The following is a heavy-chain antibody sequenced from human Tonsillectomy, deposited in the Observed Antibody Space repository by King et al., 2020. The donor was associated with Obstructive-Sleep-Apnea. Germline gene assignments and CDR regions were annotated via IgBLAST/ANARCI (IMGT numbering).Heavy chain of an antibody. CDR2: IIPIVDIA. D-gene: IGHD3-10*01. CDR1: GGTFSSYA. V-gene: IGHV1-69*17. J-gene: IGHJ6*02. Sequence: VQLVESGAEVKKPGSSVKVSCKASGGTFSSYAISWGRQAPGQGLEWMGGIIPIVDIANYAQKFQGRVTITADKSTSTAYMELSSLRSEDTAVYYCAAHTHQVRGVSSSYYYGMDVWGQGTTVTVSS. CDR3: AAHTHQVRGVSSSYYYGMDV.